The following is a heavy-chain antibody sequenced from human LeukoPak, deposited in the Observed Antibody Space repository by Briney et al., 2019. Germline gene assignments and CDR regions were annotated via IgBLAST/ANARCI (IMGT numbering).Heavy chain of an antibody. D-gene: IGHD6-19*01. CDR1: GGSISSGSYY. V-gene: IGHV4-61*02. CDR2: IYTSGST. Sequence: PSETLSLTCTVSGGSISSGSYYWSWIRQPAGKGLEWIRRIYTSGSTNYNPSLKSRVTISVDTSKNQFSLKLSSVTAADTAVYYCARLTVAGHFDYWGQGTLVTVSS. J-gene: IGHJ4*02. CDR3: ARLTVAGHFDY.